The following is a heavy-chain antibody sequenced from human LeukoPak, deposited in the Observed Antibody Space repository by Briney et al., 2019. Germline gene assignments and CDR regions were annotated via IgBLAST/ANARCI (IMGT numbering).Heavy chain of an antibody. J-gene: IGHJ4*02. D-gene: IGHD2-15*01. CDR2: INPNSCGT. CDR1: GYTFTGYY. V-gene: IGHV1-2*02. Sequence: GASVKVSCKASGYTFTGYYMHWVRQAPGQGLEWMGWINPNSCGTNYAQKSQGRVTMTRDTSISTVYMELSRLTSDDTAVYYCARRSSGGTSSPLDYWGQGTLVTVSS. CDR3: ARRSSGGTSSPLDY.